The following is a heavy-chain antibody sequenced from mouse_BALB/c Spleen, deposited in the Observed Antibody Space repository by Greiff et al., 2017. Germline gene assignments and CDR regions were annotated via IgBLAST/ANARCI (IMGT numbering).Heavy chain of an antibody. J-gene: IGHJ4*01. CDR2: IYPGSGST. CDR1: GYTFTSYW. CDR3: TRCLYAMDY. V-gene: IGHV1S22*01. Sequence: LQQPGSELVRPGASVKLSCKASGYTFTSYWMHWVKQRPGQGLEWIGNIYPGSGSTNYDEKFKSKATLTVDTSSSTAYMQLSSLTSEDSAVYYCTRCLYAMDYWGQGTSVTVSS.